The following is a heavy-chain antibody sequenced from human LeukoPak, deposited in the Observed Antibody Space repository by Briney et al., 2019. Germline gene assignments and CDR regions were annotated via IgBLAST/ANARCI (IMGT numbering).Heavy chain of an antibody. J-gene: IGHJ4*02. CDR3: AREITTSGFDY. V-gene: IGHV4-59*01. CDR1: GGSIRSYY. D-gene: IGHD1-1*01. CDR2: IYYSGST. Sequence: PSETLSLTCTVSGGSIRSYYWSWIRQPPGKGLEWIGYIYYSGSTNYNPSLKSRVTISVDTSKNQFSLKLSSVTAADTAVYYCAREITTSGFDYWGQGTLVTVSS.